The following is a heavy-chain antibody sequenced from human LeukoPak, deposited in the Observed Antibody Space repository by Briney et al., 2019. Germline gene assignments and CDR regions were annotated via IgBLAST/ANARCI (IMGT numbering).Heavy chain of an antibody. J-gene: IGHJ4*02. CDR2: ISGDGGST. Sequence: VGSLRLSCAASGFTFDDYAMHWVRQAPGKGLEWVSLISGDGGSTHYADSVKGRFTIYRDNSRNSLYLQMNSLRTDDTALYYCTRDIPGGLDYWGQGTLVTVSS. V-gene: IGHV3-43*02. CDR3: TRDIPGGLDY. CDR1: GFTFDDYA.